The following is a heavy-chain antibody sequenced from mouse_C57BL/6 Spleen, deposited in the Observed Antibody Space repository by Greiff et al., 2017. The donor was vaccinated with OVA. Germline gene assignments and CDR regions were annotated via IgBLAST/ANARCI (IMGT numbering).Heavy chain of an antibody. CDR1: GYTFTSYW. CDR3: ARSPLGGGYAY. CDR2: IYPSDSET. V-gene: IGHV1-61*01. D-gene: IGHD4-1*01. J-gene: IGHJ3*01. Sequence: QVQLQQPGAELVRPGSSVKLSCKASGYTFTSYWMDWVKQRPGQGLEWIGNIYPSDSETHYNQKFKDKAKLTVDKSSSTAYMQLSSLTSEDSAVYYWARSPLGGGYAYWGQGTLVTVSA.